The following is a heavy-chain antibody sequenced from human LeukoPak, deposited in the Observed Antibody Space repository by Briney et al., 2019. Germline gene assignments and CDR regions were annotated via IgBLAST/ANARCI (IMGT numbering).Heavy chain of an antibody. CDR1: GYTLTELS. CDR2: FDPEDGET. Sequence: ASVEVSWKVSGYTLTELSMHWVRQAPGKGLEWMGGFDPEDGETIYAQKFQGRVTMTEDTSTDTAYMELSSLRSEDTAVYYCATDSPNSGSYLDFDYWGQGTLVTVSS. V-gene: IGHV1-24*01. D-gene: IGHD1-26*01. J-gene: IGHJ4*02. CDR3: ATDSPNSGSYLDFDY.